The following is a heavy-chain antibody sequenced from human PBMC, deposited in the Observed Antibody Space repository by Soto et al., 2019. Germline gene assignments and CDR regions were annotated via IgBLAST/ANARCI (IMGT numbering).Heavy chain of an antibody. CDR2: IIPILGIA. CDR3: ARGLLAVAGTDPYDI. D-gene: IGHD6-19*01. J-gene: IGHJ3*02. Sequence: ASVKVSCKASGGTFSSYTISWVRQAPGQGLEWMGRIIPILGIANYAQKFQGRVTITADKSTSTAHMELSSLRSEDTAVYYCARGLLAVAGTDPYDIWGQGTMVTVSS. CDR1: GGTFSSYT. V-gene: IGHV1-69*02.